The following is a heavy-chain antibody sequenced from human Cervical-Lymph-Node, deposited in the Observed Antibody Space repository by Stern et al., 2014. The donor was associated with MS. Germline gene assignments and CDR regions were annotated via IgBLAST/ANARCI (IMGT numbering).Heavy chain of an antibody. CDR3: ARHVQGFDY. V-gene: IGHV5-51*01. Sequence: VQLVQSGAEVKKPGESLKISCKLSGYSFTIYYIAWVRQMPGKGLEWMGFSDPYASDTPSSRPFQGQFTISADKSITTAYLQWSSLRASDTAMYYCARHVQGFDYWGQGTLVTVSS. J-gene: IGHJ4*02. CDR2: SDPYASDT. CDR1: GYSFTIYY.